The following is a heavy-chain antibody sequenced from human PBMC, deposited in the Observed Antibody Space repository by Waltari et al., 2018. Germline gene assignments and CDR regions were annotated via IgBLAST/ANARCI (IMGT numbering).Heavy chain of an antibody. CDR3: AKAFGVVIHDAFDI. CDR2: ISWNSGSI. D-gene: IGHD3-3*01. J-gene: IGHJ3*02. Sequence: EVQLVESGGGLLQPGRSLSLSFAAPGFTFDDYAMHWVRHAPGKGLEWVSGISWNSGSIGYADSVKGRVTISRDNAKNSLYLQMNSLRAEDTALYYCAKAFGVVIHDAFDIWGQGTMVTVSS. V-gene: IGHV3-9*01. CDR1: GFTFDDYA.